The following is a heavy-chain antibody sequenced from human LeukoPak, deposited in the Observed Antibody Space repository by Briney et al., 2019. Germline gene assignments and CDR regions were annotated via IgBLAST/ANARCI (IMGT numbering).Heavy chain of an antibody. CDR3: AKGTSPYYYYGMDV. Sequence: PGGSLRLSCAASGFTFDDYAMHWVRQAPGKGLEWVSGISWNSGSIGYADSVKGRFTISRDNAKNSLYLQMNSLRAGDTALYYCAKGTSPYYYYGMDVWGQGTTVTVSS. V-gene: IGHV3-9*01. CDR1: GFTFDDYA. J-gene: IGHJ6*02. D-gene: IGHD2-2*01. CDR2: ISWNSGSI.